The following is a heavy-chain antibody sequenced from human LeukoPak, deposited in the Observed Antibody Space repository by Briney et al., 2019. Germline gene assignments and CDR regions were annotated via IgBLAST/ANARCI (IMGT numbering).Heavy chain of an antibody. CDR1: GFTSSSYA. Sequence: TGGSLRLSCAASGFTSSSYAMSWVRQAPGKGLEWVAATTGSGGTTYYADSVKGRFTISRDNSKNTLYLQMNSLRAEDTALYYCANQPKNGIAVAGPGRGQGTLVTVSS. CDR2: TTGSGGTT. D-gene: IGHD6-19*01. J-gene: IGHJ4*02. CDR3: ANQPKNGIAVAGPG. V-gene: IGHV3-23*01.